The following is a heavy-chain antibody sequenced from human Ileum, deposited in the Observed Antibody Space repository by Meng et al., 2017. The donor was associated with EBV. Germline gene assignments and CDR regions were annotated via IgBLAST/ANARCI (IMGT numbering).Heavy chain of an antibody. J-gene: IGHJ4*02. CDR3: ARNSESGSYIDY. CDR1: GYSISTTNW. Sequence: VQLAEAGPGLVQPSDSLSLTCAVSGYSISTTNWWGWLRQPPGKGLEWIGHIYYSGTTYNNPSLKSRVTMSIDPSKNQFSLKLSSVTAVDTAVYYCARNSESGSYIDYWGLGTLVTVSS. CDR2: IYYSGTT. V-gene: IGHV4-28*01. D-gene: IGHD1-26*01.